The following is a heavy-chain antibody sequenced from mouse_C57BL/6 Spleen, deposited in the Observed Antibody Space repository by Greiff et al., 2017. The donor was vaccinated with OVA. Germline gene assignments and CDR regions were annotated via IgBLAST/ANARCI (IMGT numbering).Heavy chain of an antibody. CDR2: ISYDGSN. CDR1: GYSITSGYY. J-gene: IGHJ3*01. Sequence: ESGPGLVKPSQSLSLTCSVTGYSITSGYYWIWIRQFPGNKLEWMGYISYDGSNNYNPSLKNRISITRDTSKNQFFLKLNSVTTEDTATYYCAKGDTWFAYWGQGTLVTVSA. V-gene: IGHV3-6*01. D-gene: IGHD3-3*01. CDR3: AKGDTWFAY.